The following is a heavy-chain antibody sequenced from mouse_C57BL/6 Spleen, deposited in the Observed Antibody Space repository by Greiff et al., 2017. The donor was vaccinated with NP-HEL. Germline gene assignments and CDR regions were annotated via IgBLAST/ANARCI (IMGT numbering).Heavy chain of an antibody. J-gene: IGHJ2*01. CDR1: GFTFTDYY. CDR2: IRNKANGYTT. Sequence: EVMLVESGGGLVQPGGSLSLSCAASGFTFTDYYMSWVRQPPGKALEWLGFIRNKANGYTTEYSASVKGRFTISRDISQSILYLQMNALRAEDSATYYCASLYGPTDYWGQGTTLTVSS. CDR3: ASLYGPTDY. D-gene: IGHD1-1*02. V-gene: IGHV7-3*01.